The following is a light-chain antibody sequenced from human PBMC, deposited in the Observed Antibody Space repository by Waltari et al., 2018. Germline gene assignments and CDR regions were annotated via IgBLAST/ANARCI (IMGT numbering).Light chain of an antibody. Sequence: QSALTQPRSVSGSPGQSVTISCPGTSTDVGGFNYVSWYQQHPGKAPKLMIYDVTKRPSGVPYRFSASKSGNTASLTISGLQAEDEADYYCCSYAGTYTLIFGGGTKLTVL. CDR3: CSYAGTYTLI. V-gene: IGLV2-11*01. J-gene: IGLJ2*01. CDR2: DVT. CDR1: STDVGGFNY.